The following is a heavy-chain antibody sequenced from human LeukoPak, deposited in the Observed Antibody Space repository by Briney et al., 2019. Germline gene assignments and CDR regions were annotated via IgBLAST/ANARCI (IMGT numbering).Heavy chain of an antibody. CDR1: GFTFSRYW. D-gene: IGHD2-21*02. CDR3: AKPAYCGGDCYSSPFQH. V-gene: IGHV3-30*18. CDR2: VSYDGGKK. Sequence: GGSLRLSCAASGFTFSRYWMHWVRQAPGKGLEWVAFVSYDGGKKYYADSVKGRFTISRDNSKNTLYLQMNSLRAEDTAVYYCAKPAYCGGDCYSSPFQHWGQGTLVTVSS. J-gene: IGHJ1*01.